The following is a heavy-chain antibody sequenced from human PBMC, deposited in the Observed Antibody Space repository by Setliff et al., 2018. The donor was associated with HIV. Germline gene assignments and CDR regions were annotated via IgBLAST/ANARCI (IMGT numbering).Heavy chain of an antibody. CDR1: GGSISSGGYS. Sequence: SETLSLTCSVSGGSISSGGYSWSWIRQPPGKGLEWIGFIYISGSTMYNPSLKSRVTMSLDTSKNQVSLKLTSVTAADTAVYYCARRSIVGSTRGYYYYALDVWGQGTTVTVSS. D-gene: IGHD1-26*01. J-gene: IGHJ6*02. CDR3: ARRSIVGSTRGYYYYALDV. CDR2: IYISGST. V-gene: IGHV4-61*08.